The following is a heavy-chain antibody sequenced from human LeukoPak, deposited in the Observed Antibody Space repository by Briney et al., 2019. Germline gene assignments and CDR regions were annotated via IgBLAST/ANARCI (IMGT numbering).Heavy chain of an antibody. D-gene: IGHD2-2*01. CDR2: IYYCGST. J-gene: IGHJ4*02. V-gene: IGHV4-30-4*01. CDR1: GGSISSGDYY. Sequence: PSETLSLTCTVSGGSISSGDYYWSWIRQPPGKGLEWIGYIYYCGSTYYNPSLKSRVTISVDTSKNQFSLKLSSVTAADTAVYYCARYCSSTSCSPGIYYFDYWGQGTLVTVSS. CDR3: ARYCSSTSCSPGIYYFDY.